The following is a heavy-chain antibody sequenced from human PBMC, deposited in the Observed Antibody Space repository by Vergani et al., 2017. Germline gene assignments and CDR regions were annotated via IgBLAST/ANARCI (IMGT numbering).Heavy chain of an antibody. D-gene: IGHD1-14*01. CDR2: ISSSSSYI. J-gene: IGHJ4*02. Sequence: EVQLVESGGGLVKPGGSLRLSCAASGFTFSSYSMNWVRQAPGKGLEWDSSISSSSSYIYYADSVKGRFTISRDNAKNSLYLQMNSLRAEDTAVYYCASEFTGREYWGQGTLVTVSS. CDR1: GFTFSSYS. V-gene: IGHV3-21*01. CDR3: ASEFTGREY.